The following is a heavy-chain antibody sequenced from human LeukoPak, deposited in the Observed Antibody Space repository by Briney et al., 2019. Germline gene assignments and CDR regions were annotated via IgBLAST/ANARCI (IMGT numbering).Heavy chain of an antibody. J-gene: IGHJ4*02. CDR3: ARTGYRGFDY. CDR1: GDSISSYY. Sequence: PETQSLTCIVSGDSISSYYWSWIRQSPGKGLEWIGYIYHSGSTNYNPSLEGRITISVDTSKNQFSLKLRSVTAADTAVYYCARTGYRGFDYWGQGTLVTVSS. V-gene: IGHV4-59*08. CDR2: IYHSGST. D-gene: IGHD6-13*01.